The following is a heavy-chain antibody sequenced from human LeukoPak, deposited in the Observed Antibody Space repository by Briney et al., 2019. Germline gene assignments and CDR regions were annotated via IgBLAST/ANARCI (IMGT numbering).Heavy chain of an antibody. CDR1: GFTFSTYD. CDR2: INRSGRT. V-gene: IGHV3-23*01. D-gene: IGHD2-2*03. Sequence: PGGSLRLSCVASGFTFSTYDMQWVRQAPGKGLEWVSGINRSGRTYYTDSVKGRFTISRDNSKSTLYLEMTSLRAEDTAVYYCAQGGYFAFDFWGQGTMVTVSS. J-gene: IGHJ3*01. CDR3: AQGGYFAFDF.